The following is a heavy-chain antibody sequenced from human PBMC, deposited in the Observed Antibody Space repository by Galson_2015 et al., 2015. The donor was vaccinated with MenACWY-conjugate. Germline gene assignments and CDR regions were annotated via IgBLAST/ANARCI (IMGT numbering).Heavy chain of an antibody. Sequence: SLRLSCAASGFSFNDYWMTWVRQAPGKGLEWVATIKQDGSETVKGRFIISRDNAKSSLYLQMTSLRVEDTAVYYCARSHGDYWGQGALVTVSP. J-gene: IGHJ4*02. V-gene: IGHV3-7*03. CDR2: IKQDGSET. CDR1: GFSFNDYW. CDR3: ARSHGDY.